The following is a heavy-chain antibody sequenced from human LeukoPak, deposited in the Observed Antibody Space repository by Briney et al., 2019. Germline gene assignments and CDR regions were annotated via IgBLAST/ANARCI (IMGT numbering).Heavy chain of an antibody. CDR3: AKDRRWVSSSGHFDY. D-gene: IGHD6-19*01. V-gene: IGHV3-30*02. J-gene: IGHJ4*02. CDR2: TPYNGTNN. Sequence: PGGSLRLSCAASGFTFSNYGMHRVRQAPGKGLEWVASTPYNGTNNYYVDSVKGRFTISRDNSKNTLFLEMNNLRVDDTAVYYCAKDRRWVSSSGHFDYWGQGSLVTVSS. CDR1: GFTFSNYG.